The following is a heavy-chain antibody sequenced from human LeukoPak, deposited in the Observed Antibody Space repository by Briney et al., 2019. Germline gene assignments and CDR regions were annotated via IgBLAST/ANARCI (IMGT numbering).Heavy chain of an antibody. V-gene: IGHV4-31*03. Sequence: KPSQTLSLTCTVSGGSISSGDYYWSWIRQHPGKGLEWIGYIYYSGNAYYNPSLKSRITISVDTSKNQFSLKLSSVTAADTAVYYCARWGLGLTYFDYWGQGILVTVSS. CDR3: ARWGLGLTYFDY. J-gene: IGHJ4*02. CDR1: GGSISSGDYY. CDR2: IYYSGNA. D-gene: IGHD7-27*01.